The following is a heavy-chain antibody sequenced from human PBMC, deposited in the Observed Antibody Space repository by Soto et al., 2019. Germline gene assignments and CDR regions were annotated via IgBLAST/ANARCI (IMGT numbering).Heavy chain of an antibody. J-gene: IGHJ4*02. V-gene: IGHV3-49*03. Sequence: PGGSLRLSCTASGFTFCDYAMSWFRQAPGKGLEWVGFIRSKAYGGTTEYAASVKGRFTISRDDSKSIAYLQMNSLKTEDTAVYYCTRGRDIVVVPAVMELTYFDYRCQGTPVTGSS. CDR3: TRGRDIVVVPAVMELTYFDY. CDR2: IRSKAYGGTT. D-gene: IGHD2-2*01. CDR1: GFTFCDYA.